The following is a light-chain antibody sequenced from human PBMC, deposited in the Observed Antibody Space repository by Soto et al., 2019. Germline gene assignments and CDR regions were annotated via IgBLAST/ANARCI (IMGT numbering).Light chain of an antibody. CDR1: SSDVCGYNF. J-gene: IGLJ2*01. CDR2: DVM. Sequence: QSALTQPASVSGSPGQSITISCTGTSSDVCGYNFVSWYQQHPGKAPKFIIYDVMNRPSGVSNRFSGSRSGNTASLTISGLLAEDEADYYCSSYTSSSTVIFGGGTKLTVL. V-gene: IGLV2-14*03. CDR3: SSYTSSSTVI.